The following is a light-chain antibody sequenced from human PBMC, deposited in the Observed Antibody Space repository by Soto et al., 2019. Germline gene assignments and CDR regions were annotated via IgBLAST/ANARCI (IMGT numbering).Light chain of an antibody. V-gene: IGLV1-47*01. CDR2: RND. CDR3: ATWDNRLSGPV. CDR1: SSNIGAGYD. J-gene: IGLJ3*02. Sequence: QSVLTQPPSVSGAPGQRVTISCTGSSSNIGAGYDVHWYQQLPGTAPKLLFYRNDRRPSWVPDRFSASKSDTSASLAISGLRSDDEADYYCATWDNRLSGPVFGGGTKLTVL.